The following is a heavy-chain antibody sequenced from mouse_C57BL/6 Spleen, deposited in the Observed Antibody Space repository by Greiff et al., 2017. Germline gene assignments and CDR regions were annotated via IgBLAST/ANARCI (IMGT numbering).Heavy chain of an antibody. CDR3: ARPYYSKGWFAY. Sequence: DVKLVESGGGLVKPGGSLKLSCAASGFTFSDYGMHWVRQAPEKGLEWVAYISSGSSTIYYADTVKGRFTISRDNAKNTLFLQMTSLRSEDTAMYYCARPYYSKGWFAYWGQGTLVTVSA. CDR2: ISSGSSTI. CDR1: GFTFSDYG. J-gene: IGHJ3*01. V-gene: IGHV5-17*01. D-gene: IGHD2-5*01.